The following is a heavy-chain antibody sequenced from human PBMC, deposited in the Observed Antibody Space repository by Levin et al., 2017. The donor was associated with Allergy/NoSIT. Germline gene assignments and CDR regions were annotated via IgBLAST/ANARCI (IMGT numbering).Heavy chain of an antibody. J-gene: IGHJ6*03. D-gene: IGHD5-12*01. CDR2: IKSKTDGGTT. Sequence: GGSLRLSCAASGFTFSNAWMSWVRQAPGKGLEWVGRIKSKTDGGTTDYAAPVKGRFTISRDDSKNTLYLQMNSLKTEDTAVYYCTTVTVATSIYYYYYMDVWGKGTTVTVSS. CDR1: GFTFSNAW. CDR3: TTVTVATSIYYYYYMDV. V-gene: IGHV3-15*01.